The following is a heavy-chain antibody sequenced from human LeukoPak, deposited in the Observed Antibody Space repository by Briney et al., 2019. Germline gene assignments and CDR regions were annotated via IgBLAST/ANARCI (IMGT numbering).Heavy chain of an antibody. V-gene: IGHV1-69*04. D-gene: IGHD5-12*01. CDR2: IIPILGIA. J-gene: IGHJ4*02. Sequence: GASVKVSCKASGGTFSSYAISWVRQAPGQGLEWMGRIIPILGIANYAQKFQGRVTITADKSTSTAYMELSSLRSEDTAVYYRARDLEGGYGAPGYWGQGTLVTVSS. CDR1: GGTFSSYA. CDR3: ARDLEGGYGAPGY.